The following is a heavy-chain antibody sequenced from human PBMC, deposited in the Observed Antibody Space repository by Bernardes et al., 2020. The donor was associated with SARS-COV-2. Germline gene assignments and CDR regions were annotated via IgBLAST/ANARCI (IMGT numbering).Heavy chain of an antibody. CDR1: GGSVSSSTPY. CDR2: MYYSRST. V-gene: IGHV4-39*01. CDR3: ARLETGYYYYYGMDA. Sequence: SETLSLTCTVSGGSVSSSTPYWGWFRQPPGRGRDWIGCMYYSRSTYYKSSLKTRVTISVDTSKNQFSLKVNSVTAADTAVYYCARLETGYYYYYGMDAWGQGTTVTVSS. J-gene: IGHJ6*02.